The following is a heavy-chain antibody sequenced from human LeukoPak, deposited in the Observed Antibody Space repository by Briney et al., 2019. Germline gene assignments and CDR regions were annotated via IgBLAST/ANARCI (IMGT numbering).Heavy chain of an antibody. CDR3: AKGAVGAPNRLSY. V-gene: IGHV3-23*01. D-gene: IGHD1-26*01. CDR1: GFTFSSYA. CDR2: ISGSGAGT. J-gene: IGHJ4*02. Sequence: GGSLRLSCAASGFTFSSYAMSWVRQVPGEGLEWVSGISGSGAGTYYADSVKGRFTVSRNNSKNTLYLQMNSLRAEDTALYYCAKGAVGAPNRLSYWGQGTLVTVSS.